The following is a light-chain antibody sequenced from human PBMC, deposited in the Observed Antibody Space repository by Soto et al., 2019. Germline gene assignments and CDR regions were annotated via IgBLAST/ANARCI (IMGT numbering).Light chain of an antibody. CDR3: SSFSTNNSRV. CDR1: SSDIGGYNS. J-gene: IGLJ2*01. Sequence: QSALTQPASVSGSPGQSITISCTGTSSDIGGYNSVSWYKQHPGTDPKLRIYHVTYRPSGVSSRFSGSKSCKTASLTISGLRTDDEGDYFCSSFSTNNSRVFGGGNKPTVL. V-gene: IGLV2-14*01. CDR2: HVT.